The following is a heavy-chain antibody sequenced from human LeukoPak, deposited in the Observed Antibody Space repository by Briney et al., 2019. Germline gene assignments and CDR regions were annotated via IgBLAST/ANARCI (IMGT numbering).Heavy chain of an antibody. CDR3: ARQPRSSIFGVVSTQSAFDI. V-gene: IGHV5-51*01. Sequence: GESLKISCKGSGYSFTSYWIGWVRQMPGKGLEWMGIIYPGDSDTRYSPSFQGQVTISADKSINTACLQWSSLKASDTAMYYCARQPRSSIFGVVSTQSAFDIWPRDNGHRLL. CDR2: IYPGDSDT. J-gene: IGHJ3*02. D-gene: IGHD3-3*01. CDR1: GYSFTSYW.